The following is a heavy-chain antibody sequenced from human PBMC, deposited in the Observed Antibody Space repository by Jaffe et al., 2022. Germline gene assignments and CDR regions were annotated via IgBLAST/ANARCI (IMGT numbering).Heavy chain of an antibody. CDR3: ARHPDHNWNWFQNWFDP. V-gene: IGHV5-51*01. CDR1: GYSFTSYW. CDR2: IYPGDSDT. Sequence: EVQLVQSGAEVKKPGESLKISCKGSGYSFTSYWIGWVRQMPGKGLEWMGIIYPGDSDTRYSPSFQGQVTISADKSISTAYLQWSSLKASDTAMYYCARHPDHNWNWFQNWFDPWGQGTLVTVSS. J-gene: IGHJ5*02. D-gene: IGHD1-7*01.